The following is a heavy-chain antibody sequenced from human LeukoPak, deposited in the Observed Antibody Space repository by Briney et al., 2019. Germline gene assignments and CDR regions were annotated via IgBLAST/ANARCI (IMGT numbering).Heavy chain of an antibody. D-gene: IGHD4-11*01. V-gene: IGHV1-2*02. CDR2: IYPKSGST. J-gene: IGHJ4*02. CDR3: ARDFRYSTSRGPHY. Sequence: GASVKVSCKASGYTFTSYYIHWLRQAPGQGLEWMGWIYPKSGSTKLAEKFQGRVTLTRDTSITTSYMELRGVRSDDTAIYYCARDFRYSTSRGPHYWGQGGLVTVSS. CDR1: GYTFTSYY.